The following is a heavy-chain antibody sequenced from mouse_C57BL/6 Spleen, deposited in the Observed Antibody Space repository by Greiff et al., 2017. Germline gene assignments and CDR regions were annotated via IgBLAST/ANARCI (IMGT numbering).Heavy chain of an antibody. V-gene: IGHV5-17*01. CDR3: AREGVYCYGRWYFDV. CDR2: ISSGSSTI. D-gene: IGHD1-1*01. CDR1: GFTFSDYG. Sequence: EVQVVESGGGLVKPGGSLKLSCAASGFTFSDYGMHWVRQAPEKGLEWVAYISSGSSTIYYADTVKGRFTISRDNAKNTLFLQMTSLRSEDTAMYYCAREGVYCYGRWYFDVWGTGTTVTVSS. J-gene: IGHJ1*03.